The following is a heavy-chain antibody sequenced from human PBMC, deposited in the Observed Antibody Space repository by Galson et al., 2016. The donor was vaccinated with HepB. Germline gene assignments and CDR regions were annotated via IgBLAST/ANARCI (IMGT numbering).Heavy chain of an antibody. CDR3: ARDFGVYESGSYTLGGFDY. CDR1: GFTVGSYT. Sequence: SLRLSCAASGFTVGSYTMHWVRQAPGKGLEWVAVISYDGSNKYYADSVKGRFTISRDNSKNTLSLQVNSLRAEDTAVYYCARDFGVYESGSYTLGGFDYWGQGTLVIVSS. J-gene: IGHJ4*02. V-gene: IGHV3-30*04. D-gene: IGHD3-10*01. CDR2: ISYDGSNK.